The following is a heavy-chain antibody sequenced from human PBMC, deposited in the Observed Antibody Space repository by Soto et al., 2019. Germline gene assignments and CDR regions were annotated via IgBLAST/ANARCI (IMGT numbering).Heavy chain of an antibody. Sequence: QVQLVESGGGVVQPGRSLRLSCAASGFTFSSYGMHWVRQAPGKGLEWVAVISYDGSNKYYADSVKGRFTITSDNSSNMMYLEMNSRGAGDTAVYYCAKGAGRGGYYLHYWGQGTLVTVAS. CDR3: AKGAGRGGYYLHY. J-gene: IGHJ4*02. CDR1: GFTFSSYG. V-gene: IGHV3-30*18. CDR2: ISYDGSNK.